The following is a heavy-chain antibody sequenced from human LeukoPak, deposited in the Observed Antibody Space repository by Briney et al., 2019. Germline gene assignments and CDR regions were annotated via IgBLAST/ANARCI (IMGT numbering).Heavy chain of an antibody. V-gene: IGHV4-39*01. CDR1: GGSISSSSYY. CDR3: ARHGRPVGGIYYYYYGMDV. Sequence: SETLSLTCTVSGGSISSSSYYRGWIRQPPGKGLEWIGSIYYSGSTYYNPSLKSRVTISVDTSKNQFSLKLSSVTAADTAVYYCARHGRPVGGIYYYYYGMDVWGQGTTVTVSS. D-gene: IGHD1-14*01. J-gene: IGHJ6*02. CDR2: IYYSGST.